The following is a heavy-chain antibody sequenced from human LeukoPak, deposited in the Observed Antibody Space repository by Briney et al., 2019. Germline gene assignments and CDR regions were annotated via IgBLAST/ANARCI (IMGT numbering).Heavy chain of an antibody. J-gene: IGHJ4*02. V-gene: IGHV3-74*01. CDR3: ARCLRNAPMVYDY. CDR1: GFTFSSYW. D-gene: IGHD3-10*01. Sequence: GGSLRLSCAXSGFTFSSYWMHWVRHAPGKGLVWVSRINSDGSSTSYADSVKGRFTISRDNAKNTLYLQMNSLRAEDTAVYYCARCLRNAPMVYDYWGQGTLVTVSS. CDR2: INSDGSST.